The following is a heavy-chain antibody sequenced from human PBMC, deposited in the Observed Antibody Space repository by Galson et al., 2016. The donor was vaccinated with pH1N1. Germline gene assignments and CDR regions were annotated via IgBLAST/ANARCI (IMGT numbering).Heavy chain of an antibody. J-gene: IGHJ4*02. CDR1: GASVSSGDHC. Sequence: TLSLTCTVSGASVSSGDHCWSWIRQPPGKGLEWIGYIYYSGTTYYNPALKSRVTISIDTSKNQFSLKLNSVTAADTAIYFCARVGITIVRGAIDYWGQGTLVTVSS. CDR2: IYYSGTT. V-gene: IGHV4-30-4*08. CDR3: ARVGITIVRGAIDY. D-gene: IGHD3-10*01.